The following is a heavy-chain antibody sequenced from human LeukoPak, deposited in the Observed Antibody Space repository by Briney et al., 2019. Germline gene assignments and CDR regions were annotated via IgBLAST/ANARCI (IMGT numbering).Heavy chain of an antibody. Sequence: GGSLRLSCAASGFTVSSNYMSWVRQAPGKGLEWVTVIYSGGSTYYADSVKGRFTISRDTSKNTLYLQMNSLRVEDTAVYYCARVVSGYRHFDYWGQGTLVTVSS. CDR1: GFTVSSNY. CDR3: ARVVSGYRHFDY. J-gene: IGHJ4*02. V-gene: IGHV3-53*01. CDR2: IYSGGST. D-gene: IGHD5-12*01.